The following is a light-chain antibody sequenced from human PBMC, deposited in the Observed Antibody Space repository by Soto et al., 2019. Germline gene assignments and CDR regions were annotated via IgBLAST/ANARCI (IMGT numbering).Light chain of an antibody. V-gene: IGKV1-5*01. CDR1: QIITRW. CDR2: DAS. Sequence: DIQVTQSPSTLSASVGDRVTITCRASQIITRWLAWYQKKQGRAPKLLIYDASNLERGVPSRFSGSGSGTEFSLTISSLQSEESAVYYCQRHDNWPLTLGEGTRWIS. CDR3: QRHDNWPLT. J-gene: IGKJ4*01.